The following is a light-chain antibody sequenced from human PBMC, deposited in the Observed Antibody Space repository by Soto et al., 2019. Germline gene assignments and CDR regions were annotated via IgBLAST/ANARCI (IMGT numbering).Light chain of an antibody. Sequence: QSVLTQPPSASGTPGQRVTISCTGTSSDVGAYNYVSWYQQHPGKAPKLMIYDVSKRPSGVPYRFSGSKSGNAASLTVSGLQGEDEADYYCSSYAGSSWVFGGGTKLTVL. J-gene: IGLJ3*02. CDR3: SSYAGSSWV. CDR2: DVS. V-gene: IGLV2-8*01. CDR1: SSDVGAYNY.